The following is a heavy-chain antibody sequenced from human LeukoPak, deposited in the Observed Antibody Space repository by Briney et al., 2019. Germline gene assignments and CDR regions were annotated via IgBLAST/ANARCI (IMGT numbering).Heavy chain of an antibody. CDR3: ARDHDDYVGAFDI. CDR1: GYRFTTYW. D-gene: IGHD4-17*01. Sequence: GESLKISCKGSGYRFTTYWIGWVRQMPGKGLEWMGIIYPGDSDTKYSPSFQGQVTISADRSINTAYLQWSSLEASDTAIYYCARDHDDYVGAFDIWGRGTRVTVSS. V-gene: IGHV5-51*01. CDR2: IYPGDSDT. J-gene: IGHJ3*02.